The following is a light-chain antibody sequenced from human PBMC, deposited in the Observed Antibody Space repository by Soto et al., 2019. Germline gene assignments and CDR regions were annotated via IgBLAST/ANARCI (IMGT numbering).Light chain of an antibody. Sequence: ILLTQSPSSLSASVGDRVTITCRASQCIDTSLAWYQQKPGKAPQLLIYAASNFQSGVPSRFSGSGSGTHFTLTISSLQPEDFATYYCQQLHGYPITFGQGTRLEI. CDR2: AAS. CDR3: QQLHGYPIT. CDR1: QCIDTS. V-gene: IGKV1-9*01. J-gene: IGKJ5*01.